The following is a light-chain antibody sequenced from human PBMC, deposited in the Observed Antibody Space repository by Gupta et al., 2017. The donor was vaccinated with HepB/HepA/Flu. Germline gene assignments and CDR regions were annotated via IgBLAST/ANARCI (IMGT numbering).Light chain of an antibody. J-gene: IGKJ1*01. V-gene: IGKV3-15*01. Sequence: EIVMTQSPATLSVSPGRRATLSCRASQNIGSNLAWYQQRPGQPPSLLIFHASLRAAGTPSRFSGTGSGKELTLTISSPQSEDSAVYYCQHYTDWPPWTFGQGTKVEIK. CDR2: HAS. CDR3: QHYTDWPPWT. CDR1: QNIGSN.